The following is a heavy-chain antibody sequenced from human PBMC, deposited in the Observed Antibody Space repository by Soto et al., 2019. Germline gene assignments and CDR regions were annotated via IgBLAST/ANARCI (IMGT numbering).Heavy chain of an antibody. V-gene: IGHV4-59*08. CDR1: GGSISSYY. CDR2: IYYSGST. Sequence: SETLSLTCTVSGGSISSYYWSWIRQPPGKGLEWIGYIYYSGSTNYNPSLKSRVTISVDTSKNQFSLKLSSVTAADTAVYYCARTLEIAVAGTWWFAPWGQGTLVTVSS. J-gene: IGHJ5*02. CDR3: ARTLEIAVAGTWWFAP. D-gene: IGHD6-19*01.